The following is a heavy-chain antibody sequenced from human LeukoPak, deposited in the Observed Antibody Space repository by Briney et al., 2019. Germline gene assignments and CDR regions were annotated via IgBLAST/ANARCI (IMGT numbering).Heavy chain of an antibody. D-gene: IGHD1-26*01. CDR3: TSVLNPDELSRGGAFDI. CDR1: GGSISSYY. J-gene: IGHJ3*02. Sequence: PSDTLSLTCTVSGGSISSYYWSWIRQPPGKGLEGIGYIYYGGSTNYNPSLKSRVTISVDTSKNQFSLKLCSVTAADTAVYYCTSVLNPDELSRGGAFDIGGQGTMVTVSS. CDR2: IYYGGST. V-gene: IGHV4-59*07.